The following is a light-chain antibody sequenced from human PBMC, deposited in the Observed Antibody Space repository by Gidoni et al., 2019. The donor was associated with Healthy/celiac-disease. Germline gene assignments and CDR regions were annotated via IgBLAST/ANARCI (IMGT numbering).Light chain of an antibody. CDR3: QQYYSTPS. J-gene: IGKJ1*01. CDR1: QSVLYSSNNKNY. V-gene: IGKV4-1*01. Sequence: VMTQSPDSLAVSLGERATINCKSSQSVLYSSNNKNYLAWYQQKPGQPPKLLIYWASTRESGVPDRFSGSGPGTDFTLTISSLQAEDVAVYYCQQYYSTPSFGQGTKVEIK. CDR2: WAS.